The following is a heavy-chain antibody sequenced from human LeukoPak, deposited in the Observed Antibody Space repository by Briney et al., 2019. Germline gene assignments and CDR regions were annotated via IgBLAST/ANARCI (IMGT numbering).Heavy chain of an antibody. Sequence: GASVKVSCKASGYTFTDYYMHWVRQAPGQGLEWMGWINPNSGGTNYTQKFQDRVTMTRDTSISTAYMELSRLRSDDTAAYYCATSYDNSGYYYWDYWGQGTLVTVSS. CDR2: INPNSGGT. CDR1: GYTFTDYY. CDR3: ATSYDNSGYYYWDY. V-gene: IGHV1-2*02. D-gene: IGHD3-22*01. J-gene: IGHJ4*02.